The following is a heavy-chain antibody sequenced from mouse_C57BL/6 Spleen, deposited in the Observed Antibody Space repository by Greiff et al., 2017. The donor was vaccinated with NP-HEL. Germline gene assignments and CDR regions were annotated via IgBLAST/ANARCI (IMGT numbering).Heavy chain of an antibody. J-gene: IGHJ4*01. D-gene: IGHD2-2*01. V-gene: IGHV1-55*01. CDR2: IYPGSGST. CDR1: GYTFTSYW. Sequence: VQLQQPGAELVKPGASVKMSCKASGYTFTSYWITWVKQRPGQGLEWIGDIYPGSGSTNYNEKFKSKATLTVDTSSSTAYMQLSSLTSEDSAVYYCARYGYDAPYAMDYWGQGTSVTVSS. CDR3: ARYGYDAPYAMDY.